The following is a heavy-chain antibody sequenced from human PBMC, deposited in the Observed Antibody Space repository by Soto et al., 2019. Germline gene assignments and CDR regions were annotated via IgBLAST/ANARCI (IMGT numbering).Heavy chain of an antibody. CDR1: GFTFSNAW. J-gene: IGHJ4*02. Sequence: GGSLRLSCAASGFTFSNAWMNWVRQAPGKGLEWVGRIKSKTDGGTTDYAAPVKGRFTISRDDSKNTLYLQMNSLKTEDTAVYYCTTAPASYGSGSYYPHPFPYWGQGTLVTVSS. CDR3: TTAPASYGSGSYYPHPFPY. D-gene: IGHD3-10*01. CDR2: IKSKTDGGTT. V-gene: IGHV3-15*07.